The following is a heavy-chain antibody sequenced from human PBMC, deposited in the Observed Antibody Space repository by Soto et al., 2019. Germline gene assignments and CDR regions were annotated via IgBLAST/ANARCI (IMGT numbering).Heavy chain of an antibody. D-gene: IGHD5-18*01. J-gene: IGHJ3*02. Sequence: SGGSLRLSCAASGFTFSRYWMNWVRQAPGKGLEWVANIKQGGTEKNYVDSVKGRFTISRDNARKSLYPQMDSLRAEDTAVYFCARGDTPMITGMDSFDIWGQGTMVTVSS. CDR1: GFTFSRYW. V-gene: IGHV3-7*01. CDR3: ARGDTPMITGMDSFDI. CDR2: IKQGGTEK.